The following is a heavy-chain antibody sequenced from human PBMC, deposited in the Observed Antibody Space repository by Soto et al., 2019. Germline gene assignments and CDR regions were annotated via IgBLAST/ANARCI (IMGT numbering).Heavy chain of an antibody. Sequence: QVLLQESGPGLVKASQTLSLDCTVSGDPIGSGDFYWTWIRQTPARGLEWVGNIHRSGTTSYNPSLGNRISISMDTSSNVFSLSLTSVTVADAAVYFCARDPAFGDGRYFDLWGRGTLVTVSS. J-gene: IGHJ2*01. D-gene: IGHD3-10*01. CDR2: IHRSGTT. CDR1: GDPIGSGDFY. CDR3: ARDPAFGDGRYFDL. V-gene: IGHV4-30-4*01.